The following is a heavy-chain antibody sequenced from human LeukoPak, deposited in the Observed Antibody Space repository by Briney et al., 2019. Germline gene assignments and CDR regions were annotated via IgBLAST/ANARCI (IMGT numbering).Heavy chain of an antibody. CDR1: GFTFTSSA. V-gene: IGHV1-58*01. D-gene: IGHD2-2*01. CDR2: IVVGSGNT. CDR3: AAGGYCSSTSCHAGAFDI. Sequence: GTSVKASCKASGFTFTSSAVQWVRQARGQRLEWIGWIVVGSGNTNYAQKFQERVTITRDMSTSTACMELSSLRSEDTAVYYCAAGGYCSSTSCHAGAFDIWAKGQWSPSLQ. J-gene: IGHJ3*02.